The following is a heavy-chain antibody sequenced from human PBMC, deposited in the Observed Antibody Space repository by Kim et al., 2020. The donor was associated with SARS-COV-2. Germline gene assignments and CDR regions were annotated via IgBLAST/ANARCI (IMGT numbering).Heavy chain of an antibody. J-gene: IGHJ4*02. V-gene: IGHV3-33*01. CDR2: IWYDGSNK. D-gene: IGHD6-13*01. Sequence: GGSLRLSCAASGFTFSSYGMHWVRQAPGKGLEWVAVIWYDGSNKYYADSVKGRFTISRDNSKNTLYLQMNSLRAEDTAVYYCARDRLIAAAAPFDYWGQGTLVTVAS. CDR3: ARDRLIAAAAPFDY. CDR1: GFTFSSYG.